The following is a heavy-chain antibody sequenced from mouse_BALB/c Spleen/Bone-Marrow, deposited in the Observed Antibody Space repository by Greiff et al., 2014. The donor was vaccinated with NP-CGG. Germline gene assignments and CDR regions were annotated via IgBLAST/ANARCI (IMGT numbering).Heavy chain of an antibody. V-gene: IGHV5-6-4*01. D-gene: IGHD2-4*01. CDR3: TKDDYDGAWFAY. CDR1: GFTFSSYT. CDR2: TSGGGSYT. Sequence: VQLKESGGGLVKPGGSLKLSCAASGFTFSSYTMSWVRQTPEKRLEWVATTSGGGSYTYYPDSVKGRFTISRDNAKNTLYLQMSSLKSEDTAMYYCTKDDYDGAWFAYWGQGTLVTVSA. J-gene: IGHJ3*01.